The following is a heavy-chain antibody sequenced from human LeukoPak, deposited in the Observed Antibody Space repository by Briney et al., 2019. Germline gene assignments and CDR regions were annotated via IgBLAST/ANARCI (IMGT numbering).Heavy chain of an antibody. CDR2: IYSGGST. CDR1: GFTVSSNY. V-gene: IGHV3-66*01. CDR3: AKVVSNIAVASFDY. D-gene: IGHD6-19*01. Sequence: PGGSLRLSCAASGFTVSSNYMSWVRQAPGKGLEWVSVIYSGGSTYYADSAKGRFTISRDNSKNTLYLQMNSLRAEDTAVYYCAKVVSNIAVASFDYWGQGTLVTVSS. J-gene: IGHJ4*02.